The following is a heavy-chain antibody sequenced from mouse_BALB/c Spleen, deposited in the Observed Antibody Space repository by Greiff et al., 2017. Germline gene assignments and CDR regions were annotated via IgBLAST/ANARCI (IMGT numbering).Heavy chain of an antibody. V-gene: IGHV1-82*01. CDR1: GYAFSSSW. J-gene: IGHJ4*01. CDR2: IYPGDGDT. CDR3: ARGGWVYAMDY. D-gene: IGHD1-1*02. Sequence: VQLQQSGPELVKPGASVKISCKASGYAFSSSWMNWVKQRPGQGLEWIGRIYPGDGDTNYNGKFKGKATLTADKSSSTAYMQLSSLTSVDSAVYFCARGGWVYAMDYWGQGTSVTVSS.